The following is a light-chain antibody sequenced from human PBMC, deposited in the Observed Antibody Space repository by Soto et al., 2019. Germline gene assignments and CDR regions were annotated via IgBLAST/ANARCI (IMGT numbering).Light chain of an antibody. CDR2: KAS. Sequence: DIQMTQSPSSLSASVGDRVTITCRASQSVSGSLNWYQQKPGKAPKLLIYKASTLKSGVPSRFSGSGSGTEFTLTISSLQPDDFATYYCQHYNSYSEALGQGTKVDIK. J-gene: IGKJ1*01. CDR3: QHYNSYSEA. CDR1: QSVSGS. V-gene: IGKV1-5*03.